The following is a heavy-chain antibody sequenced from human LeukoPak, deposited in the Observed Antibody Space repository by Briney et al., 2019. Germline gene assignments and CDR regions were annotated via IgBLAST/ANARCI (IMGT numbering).Heavy chain of an antibody. Sequence: TGGSLRLSCTASGFTFSSYGMHWVRQAPGKGLEWVAFIRYDGSNKYYADSVKGRFTISRDNSKNTLYLQMNSLRAEDTAVYYCAKDGVTYCSSSNCYAGFDYWGQGTLVTVSS. D-gene: IGHD2-2*01. CDR2: IRYDGSNK. CDR1: GFTFSSYG. V-gene: IGHV3-30*02. J-gene: IGHJ4*02. CDR3: AKDGVTYCSSSNCYAGFDY.